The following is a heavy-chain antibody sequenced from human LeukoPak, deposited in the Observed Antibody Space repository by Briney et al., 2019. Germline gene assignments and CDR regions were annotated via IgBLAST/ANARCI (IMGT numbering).Heavy chain of an antibody. CDR2: IYHSGST. CDR3: ASRIAVAEVKYFDY. V-gene: IGHV4-30-2*01. Sequence: PSQTLSLTCAVSGGSISSGGYSWSWIRQPPGKGLEWIGYIYHSGSTYYNPSLKSRVTISVDRSKNQFSLKLSSVTAADTAVYYCASRIAVAEVKYFDYWGQGTLVTVSS. CDR1: GGSISSGGYS. J-gene: IGHJ4*02. D-gene: IGHD6-19*01.